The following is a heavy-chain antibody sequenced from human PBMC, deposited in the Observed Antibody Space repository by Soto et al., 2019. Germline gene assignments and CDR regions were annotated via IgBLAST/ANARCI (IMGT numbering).Heavy chain of an antibody. V-gene: IGHV5-51*01. D-gene: IGHD3-16*02. J-gene: IGHJ5*02. CDR1: GYTFTDYW. CDR3: ARYYDYVWGSYRPNWFDP. CDR2: IYPGDSDT. Sequence: GESLKISCKGSGYTFTDYWIGWVRQLPGKGLEWMGIIYPGDSDTRYSPSFQGQVTITADKSTSTAYLQWNTLKASDTAMYYCARYYDYVWGSYRPNWFDPWGQGTLVTVSS.